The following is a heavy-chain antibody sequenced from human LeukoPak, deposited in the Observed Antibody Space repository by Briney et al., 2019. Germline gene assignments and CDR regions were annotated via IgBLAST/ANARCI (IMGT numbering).Heavy chain of an antibody. CDR2: INPSGGST. CDR1: GYTFTSYY. J-gene: IGHJ4*02. Sequence: ASVKVSCKASGYTFTSYYMHWLRQAPGQGLEWMGIINPSGGSTSYAQKFQGRVTMTRDTSTSTVYMELSSLRSEDTAVYYCARPVWGYGDFKSGYFDYWGQGTLVTVSS. CDR3: ARPVWGYGDFKSGYFDY. D-gene: IGHD4-17*01. V-gene: IGHV1-46*01.